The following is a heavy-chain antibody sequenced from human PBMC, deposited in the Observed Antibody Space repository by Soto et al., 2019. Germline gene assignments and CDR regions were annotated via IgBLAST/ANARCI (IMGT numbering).Heavy chain of an antibody. D-gene: IGHD3-10*01. V-gene: IGHV3-23*01. CDR3: AKARGFRGVIIRIFDY. J-gene: IGHJ4*02. CDR1: GFTFSSYA. CDR2: ISGSGGST. Sequence: GGSLRLSCAASGFTFSSYAMSWVRQAPGKGLEWVSAISGSGGSTYYADSVKGRFTISRDNSKNTLYLQMNSLRAEDTAVYYCAKARGFRGVIIRIFDYWGQGTLVTVSS.